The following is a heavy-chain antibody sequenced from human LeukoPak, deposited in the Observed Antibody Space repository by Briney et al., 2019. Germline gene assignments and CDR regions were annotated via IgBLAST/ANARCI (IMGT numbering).Heavy chain of an antibody. CDR2: ISYDGSNK. D-gene: IGHD1-26*01. CDR3: ARDQTKWEPLRRGDYYYMDV. CDR1: GFTFSSYA. Sequence: GGSLRLSCAASGFTFSSYAMHWVRQAPGKGLEWVAVISYDGSNKYYADSVKGRFTISRDNSKNTLYLQMNSLRAEDTAVYYCARDQTKWEPLRRGDYYYMDVWGKGTTVTVSS. J-gene: IGHJ6*03. V-gene: IGHV3-30*04.